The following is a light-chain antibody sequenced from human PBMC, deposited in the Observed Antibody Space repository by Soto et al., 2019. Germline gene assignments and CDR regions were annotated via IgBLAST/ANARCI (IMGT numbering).Light chain of an antibody. Sequence: QSVLTQPASVSGSPGQSITISFTVTSSDVGSYNYVSWYQQHPGKAPKLMIYEVSDRPSGISSRFSGSKSGNTASLTISGLQTEDEADYYCSSYTSSSTLFGTGTKVTVL. CDR3: SSYTSSSTL. J-gene: IGLJ1*01. CDR1: SSDVGSYNY. CDR2: EVS. V-gene: IGLV2-14*01.